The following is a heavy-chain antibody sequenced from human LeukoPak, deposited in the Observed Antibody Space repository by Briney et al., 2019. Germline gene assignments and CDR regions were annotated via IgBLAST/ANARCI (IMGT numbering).Heavy chain of an antibody. J-gene: IGHJ4*02. CDR3: AREEENYGDYGL. CDR1: GGSFSGYY. D-gene: IGHD4-17*01. CDR2: INHSGST. Sequence: PSETLPLTCAVYGGSFSGYYWSWIRQPPGKGLEWIGEINHSGSTNYNPSLKSRVTISVDTSKNQFSLKLSSVTAADTAVYYCAREEENYGDYGLWGQGTLVTVSS. V-gene: IGHV4-34*01.